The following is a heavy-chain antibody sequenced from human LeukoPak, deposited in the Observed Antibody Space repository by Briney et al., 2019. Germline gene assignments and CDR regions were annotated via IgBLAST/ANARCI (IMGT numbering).Heavy chain of an antibody. CDR1: GGSFSGYY. J-gene: IGHJ4*02. V-gene: IGHV4-34*01. CDR3: TLTDFWSGYYVDY. D-gene: IGHD3-3*01. Sequence: SETLSLTCTVSGGSFSGYYWSWIRQPPGKGLEWIGEINHSGSTNYNPSLKSRVTISVDTSKNQFSLKLSSVTAADTAVYYCTLTDFWSGYYVDYWGQGTLVTVSS. CDR2: INHSGST.